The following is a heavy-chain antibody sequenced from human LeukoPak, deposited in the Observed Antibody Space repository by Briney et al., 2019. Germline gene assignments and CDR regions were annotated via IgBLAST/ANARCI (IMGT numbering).Heavy chain of an antibody. Sequence: GGSLRLSCTASGFTFGDYAMSWVRQAPGKGLEWVGFIRSKAYGGTTEYAASVKGRFTISRDDSKSIAYLQMNSLKTEDTAVYYCTREIVVVVAETQYYYYGMDVWGQGTTVIVSS. V-gene: IGHV3-49*04. CDR3: TREIVVVVAETQYYYYGMDV. J-gene: IGHJ6*02. CDR1: GFTFGDYA. CDR2: IRSKAYGGTT. D-gene: IGHD2-15*01.